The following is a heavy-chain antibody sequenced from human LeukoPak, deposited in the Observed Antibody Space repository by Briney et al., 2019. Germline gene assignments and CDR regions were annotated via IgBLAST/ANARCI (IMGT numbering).Heavy chain of an antibody. CDR3: ARHPCSGGSCTLDYYYYYGMDV. CDR1: GGSISSSSYY. V-gene: IGHV4-39*01. D-gene: IGHD2-15*01. J-gene: IGHJ6*02. Sequence: SETLSLTCTVSGGSISSSSYYWGSIRQPPGKGLEWVGSIYYSGSTYYTPSLKSRVTISVDTSKNQFSLTRRYVTAADTAVYYCARHPCSGGSCTLDYYYYYGMDVSGQGTTVTVSS. CDR2: IYYSGST.